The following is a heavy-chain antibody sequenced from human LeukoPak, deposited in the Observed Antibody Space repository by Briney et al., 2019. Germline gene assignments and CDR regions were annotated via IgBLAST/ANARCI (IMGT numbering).Heavy chain of an antibody. CDR3: AKDSGSSLAAN. J-gene: IGHJ4*02. D-gene: IGHD1-26*01. CDR2: IYSGGST. Sequence: GGSLRLSCAASGFTVSSNYMSWVRQAPGKGLEWVSVIYSGGSTYYADSVKGRFTISRDNSKNTLYLQMNNLRAEDTAVYYCAKDSGSSLAANWGQGTLVTVSS. V-gene: IGHV3-53*01. CDR1: GFTVSSNY.